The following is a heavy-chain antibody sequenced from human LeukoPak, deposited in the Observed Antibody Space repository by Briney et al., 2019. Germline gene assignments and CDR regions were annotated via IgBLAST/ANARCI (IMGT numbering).Heavy chain of an antibody. J-gene: IGHJ4*02. CDR1: GFTFSSYW. Sequence: GGSLRLSCAASGFTFSSYWMSWVRQAPGKGLEWVANTKQDGSEKYYVDSVKGRFTISRDNAKNLLYLQMNSLRAEDTAVYYCARSTAPGPGWGFGYWGQGTLVTVSS. V-gene: IGHV3-7*01. CDR2: TKQDGSEK. CDR3: ARSTAPGPGWGFGY. D-gene: IGHD7-27*01.